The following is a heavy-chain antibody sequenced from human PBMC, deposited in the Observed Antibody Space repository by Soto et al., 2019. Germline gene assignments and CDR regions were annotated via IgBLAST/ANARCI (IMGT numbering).Heavy chain of an antibody. V-gene: IGHV4-61*01. J-gene: IGHJ6*02. CDR2: IYYSGST. D-gene: IGHD3-16*01. CDR1: GGSVSSGSYH. Sequence: QAQLQESGPGLVKPSETLSLTCTVSGGSVSSGSYHWTWIRQPPGKGLEWIGYIYYSGSTNYNPSLKSRVTISVDTSKNQFSLKLSSVTAADTAVYYCAGDNMRARDGMDVWGQGTTVTVSS. CDR3: AGDNMRARDGMDV.